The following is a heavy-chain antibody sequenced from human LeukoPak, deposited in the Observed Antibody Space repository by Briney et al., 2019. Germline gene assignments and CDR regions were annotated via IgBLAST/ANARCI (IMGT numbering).Heavy chain of an antibody. Sequence: GGSLRLSCAASGFTFSSYAMSWVRQAPGKGLEWVSAISRSGGSTYYAHSVQGRFTISRDNSKDTLYLQMNSLRAEDTAVYYCAKDLADYGDYDYWGQGTLVTVSS. D-gene: IGHD4-17*01. CDR2: ISRSGGST. CDR1: GFTFSSYA. CDR3: AKDLADYGDYDY. J-gene: IGHJ4*02. V-gene: IGHV3-23*01.